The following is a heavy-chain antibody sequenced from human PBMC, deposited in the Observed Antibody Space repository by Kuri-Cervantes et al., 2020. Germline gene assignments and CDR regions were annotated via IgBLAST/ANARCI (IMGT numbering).Heavy chain of an antibody. CDR1: GFTFSSYD. CDR3: ARDERRRDGQISDY. V-gene: IGHV3-13*01. CDR2: IGTAGDT. J-gene: IGHJ4*02. D-gene: IGHD5-24*01. Sequence: GGSLRLSCAASGFTFSSYDMHWVRQATGKGLEWVSSIGTAGDTYYSGSVKGRFTISRENAKNSLYLHMNSLRAGDTAVYYCARDERRRDGQISDYWGQGTLVTVSS.